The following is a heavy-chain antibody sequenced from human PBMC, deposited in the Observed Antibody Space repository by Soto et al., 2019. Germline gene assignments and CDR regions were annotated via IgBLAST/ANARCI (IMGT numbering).Heavy chain of an antibody. CDR1: GGSLTMYS. CDR3: ARVANGRTYYFDY. Sequence: QVQLVQSGAEVKKPGSSVMVSCKPSGGSLTMYSISWMRQAPGQGLEWMGGIIPLFNSADYAQKFQGRVTLTADESTGTAYMELSSLRSEDTAVYYCARVANGRTYYFDYWGQGTLVTISS. V-gene: IGHV1-69*12. CDR2: IIPLFNSA. D-gene: IGHD2-8*01. J-gene: IGHJ4*02.